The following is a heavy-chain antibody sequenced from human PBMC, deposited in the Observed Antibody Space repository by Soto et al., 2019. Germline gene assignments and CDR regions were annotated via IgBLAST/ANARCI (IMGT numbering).Heavy chain of an antibody. D-gene: IGHD3-10*01. CDR1: VGSRTSGDYS. CDR2: IYYNGNT. CDR3: VRAPFYDSGSYERIGWFAS. Sequence: KTSETLSLTCTVSVGSRTSGDYSWNWILQHPGKGLEWIGYIYYNGNTFYNPSRKSRLSMSLGTSKNQFSLNLRSATAADTAFYYCVRAPFYDSGSYERIGWFASWGQGTLVTVSS. J-gene: IGHJ5*01. V-gene: IGHV4-30-4*01.